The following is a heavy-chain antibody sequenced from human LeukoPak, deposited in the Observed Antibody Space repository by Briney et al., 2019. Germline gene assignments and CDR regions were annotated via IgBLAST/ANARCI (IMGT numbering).Heavy chain of an antibody. J-gene: IGHJ4*02. D-gene: IGHD3-22*01. V-gene: IGHV1-18*01. CDR2: ISIYNGNT. CDR3: ARDYDSSVKDY. Sequence: AASVKVSCKASGYTFTSYGITWIRQAPGQGLEWMGWISIYNGNTNYAQNLQGRVTMTTDTSTSTAYMELRSLRSDDTAVYYCARDYDSSVKDYWGQGTLVTVSS. CDR1: GYTFTSYG.